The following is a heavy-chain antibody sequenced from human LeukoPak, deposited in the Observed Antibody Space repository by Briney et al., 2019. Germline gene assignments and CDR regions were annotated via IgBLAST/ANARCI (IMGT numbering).Heavy chain of an antibody. V-gene: IGHV1-18*01. CDR3: ATSDGTVTTFQY. CDR1: GYTFTSFG. CDR2: INAYNTNT. J-gene: IGHJ4*02. D-gene: IGHD4-11*01. Sequence: ASVTVSCKDSGYTFTSFGISWVRQAPGQGLEWMGWINAYNTNTKSAQRLQGTVTLTTDTSASTAYMELGSLRSDDTAVYYCATSDGTVTTFQYWGQGTLVTVSS.